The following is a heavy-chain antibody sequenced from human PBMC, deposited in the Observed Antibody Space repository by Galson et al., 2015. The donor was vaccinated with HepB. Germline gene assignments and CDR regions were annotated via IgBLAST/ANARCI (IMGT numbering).Heavy chain of an antibody. CDR3: AREGGWFGELGDY. CDR1: GFTVSSNY. D-gene: IGHD3-10*01. Sequence: SLRLSCAASGFTVSSNYMSWVRQAPGKGLEWVSVIYSGGSTYYADSVKGRFTISRDNSKNTLYLQMNSLRAEDTAVYYCAREGGWFGELGDYWGHRTLVTVSS. CDR2: IYSGGST. V-gene: IGHV3-66*02. J-gene: IGHJ4*01.